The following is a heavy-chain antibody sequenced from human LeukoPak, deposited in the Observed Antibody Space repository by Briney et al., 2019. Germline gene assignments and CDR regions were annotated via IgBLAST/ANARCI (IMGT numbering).Heavy chain of an antibody. CDR3: ARDWNCGGDCFAFDI. V-gene: IGHV1-69*13. Sequence: GASVNVSCKASGGTFISYAISWVRQAPGQGLEWMGGIIPILGTANYAQKFQARVTITADESTITDYMELSSLRAEDTAVYYCARDWNCGGDCFAFDIWGQGTMVTVSS. D-gene: IGHD2-21*02. CDR2: IIPILGTA. CDR1: GGTFISYA. J-gene: IGHJ3*02.